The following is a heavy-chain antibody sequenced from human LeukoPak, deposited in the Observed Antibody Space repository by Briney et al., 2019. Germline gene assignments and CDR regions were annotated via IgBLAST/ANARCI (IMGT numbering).Heavy chain of an antibody. CDR2: ISSNGGST. Sequence: GGSLRLSCAASGFTFSSYAMHWVRQAPGKGLEYVSAISSNGGSTYYANSVKGRFTISRDNSKNTLYLQMGSLRAEDMAVYYCARGGPPDAFDIWGQGTMVTVSS. D-gene: IGHD1-26*01. V-gene: IGHV3-64*01. J-gene: IGHJ3*02. CDR3: ARGGPPDAFDI. CDR1: GFTFSSYA.